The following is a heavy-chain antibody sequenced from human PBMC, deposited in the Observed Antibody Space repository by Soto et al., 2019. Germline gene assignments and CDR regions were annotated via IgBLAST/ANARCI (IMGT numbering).Heavy chain of an antibody. Sequence: EVQLVESGGGLVQPGGSLRLSCAASGFTFSSYWMHWVRQAPGKGLVWVSRINSDGSSTSYADSVKGRFTISRDNAKNTLYLQMNSLRAEDTAVYYCARCFSFEQCLPPDYYYYMDVWGKETTVTVSS. V-gene: IGHV3-74*01. CDR1: GFTFSSYW. D-gene: IGHD6-19*01. J-gene: IGHJ6*03. CDR2: INSDGSST. CDR3: ARCFSFEQCLPPDYYYYMDV.